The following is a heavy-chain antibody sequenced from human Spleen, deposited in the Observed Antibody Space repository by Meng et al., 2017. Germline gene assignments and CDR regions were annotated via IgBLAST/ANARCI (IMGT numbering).Heavy chain of an antibody. CDR1: GFTFSSYV. Sequence: ETLSLTCAGSGFTFSSYVMTWVRQAPGKGLEWVSTINSDGRSTYYADSVKGRFTISRDNSENTVYLQLNSLRPEDTAVYYCAREGLYSSGRCGFFDYWGQGTLVTVSS. V-gene: IGHV3-23*01. CDR2: INSDGRST. CDR3: AREGLYSSGRCGFFDY. J-gene: IGHJ4*02. D-gene: IGHD6-19*01.